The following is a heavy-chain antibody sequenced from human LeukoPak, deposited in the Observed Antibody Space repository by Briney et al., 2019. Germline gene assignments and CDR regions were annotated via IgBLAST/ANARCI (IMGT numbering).Heavy chain of an antibody. CDR2: IIPIFGTA. V-gene: IGHV1-69*05. D-gene: IGHD5-24*01. CDR3: ARGLRASSGKRWLQLTVKNYYYYYGMDV. J-gene: IGHJ6*02. CDR1: GGTFSSYA. Sequence: SVKVSCKASGGTFSSYAISWVRQAPGQGLEWMGGIIPIFGTANYAQKFQGRVTISTDESTSTAYMELSSLRSEDTAVYYCARGLRASSGKRWLQLTVKNYYYYYGMDVWGQGTTVTVSS.